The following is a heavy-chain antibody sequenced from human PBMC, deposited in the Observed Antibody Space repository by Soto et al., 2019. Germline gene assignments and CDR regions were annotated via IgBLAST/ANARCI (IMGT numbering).Heavy chain of an antibody. CDR3: ARRSSSSPPVNFGWLDL. J-gene: IGHJ5*02. Sequence: SLKVSFKASGGTFSIYSIIWFLQSPLQWLEWMGGIIPIFVTANYAQKFQGRVTITSDKSTSTAYMELSSLRSEDTAVYYCARRSSSSPPVNFGWLDLWGQGTLVTVSS. D-gene: IGHD6-13*01. CDR2: IIPIFVTA. V-gene: IGHV1-69*06. CDR1: GGTFSIYS.